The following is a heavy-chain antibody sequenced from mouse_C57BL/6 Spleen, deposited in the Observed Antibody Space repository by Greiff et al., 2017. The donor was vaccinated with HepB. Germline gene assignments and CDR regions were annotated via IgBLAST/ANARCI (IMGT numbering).Heavy chain of an antibody. D-gene: IGHD1-1*02. CDR1: GFTFSDFY. J-gene: IGHJ4*01. V-gene: IGHV7-1*01. Sequence: EVKLMESGGGLVQSGRSLRLSCATSGFTFSDFYMEWVRQAPGKGLEWIAASRNKANDYTTEYSASVKGRFIVSRDTYQSILYLQMNALRAGDTAIYYCARGVGAMDYWGQGTSVTVSS. CDR2: SRNKANDYTT. CDR3: ARGVGAMDY.